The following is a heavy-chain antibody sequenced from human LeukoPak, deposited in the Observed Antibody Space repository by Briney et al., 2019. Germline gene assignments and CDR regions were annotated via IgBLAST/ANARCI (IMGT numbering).Heavy chain of an antibody. J-gene: IGHJ3*02. D-gene: IGHD3/OR15-3a*01. Sequence: PSETLSLTCTVSGGSISSYYWSWIRQPPGKGLEWIGSIYYSGSTYYNPSLKSRVTISVDTSKNQFSLKLSSVTAADTAVYYCASQRDYVFDIWGQGTMVTSSS. CDR1: GGSISSYY. CDR3: ASQRDYVFDI. V-gene: IGHV4-39*01. CDR2: IYYSGST.